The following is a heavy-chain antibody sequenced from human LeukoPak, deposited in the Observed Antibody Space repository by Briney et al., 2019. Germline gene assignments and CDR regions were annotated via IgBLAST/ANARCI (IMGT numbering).Heavy chain of an antibody. V-gene: IGHV1-8*01. CDR3: ARGGPPLLWFGELYAFDI. J-gene: IGHJ3*02. Sequence: ASVKVSCKASGYTFTSYDINWVRQATGQGLEWTGWMNPNSGNTGYAQKFQGRVTMTRNTSISTAYMELSSLRSEDTAVYYCARGGPPLLWFGELYAFDIWGQGTMVTVSS. D-gene: IGHD3-10*01. CDR1: GYTFTSYD. CDR2: MNPNSGNT.